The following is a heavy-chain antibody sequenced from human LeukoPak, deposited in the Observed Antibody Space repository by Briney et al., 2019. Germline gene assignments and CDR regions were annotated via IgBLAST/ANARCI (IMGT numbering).Heavy chain of an antibody. CDR1: GFTFSRYT. CDR2: INTGSTTI. J-gene: IGHJ3*01. V-gene: IGHV3-48*01. Sequence: PGGSLRLSCAASGFTFSRYTMHWFRQPPGKGLEWLSYINTGSTTIYYADSVKGRFTISRDNAKNSLYLQLNSLRAEDTAVYYCARDSSVCAFDVWGQGTMVTVSS. CDR3: ARDSSVCAFDV. D-gene: IGHD6-6*01.